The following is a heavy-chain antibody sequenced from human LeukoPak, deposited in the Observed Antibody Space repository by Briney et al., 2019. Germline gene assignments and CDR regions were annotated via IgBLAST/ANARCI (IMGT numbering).Heavy chain of an antibody. CDR1: GFTVSSNY. CDR3: ASSIHYYDSSGTEG. CDR2: IYSGGST. D-gene: IGHD3-22*01. V-gene: IGHV3-66*01. Sequence: GGSLRLSCAASGFTVSSNYMSWVRQAPGKGLEWVSVIYSGGSTYYADSVKGRFTISRDNSKNTLYLQMNSLRAEDTAVYYCASSIHYYDSSGTEGWGQGTLVTVSS. J-gene: IGHJ4*02.